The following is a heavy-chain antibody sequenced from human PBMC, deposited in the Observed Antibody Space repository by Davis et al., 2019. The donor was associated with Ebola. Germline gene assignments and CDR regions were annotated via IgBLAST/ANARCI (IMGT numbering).Heavy chain of an antibody. D-gene: IGHD6-19*01. CDR3: AGAVAGTEDFQY. J-gene: IGHJ4*02. Sequence: GESLKISCAASGSSFHTYTINWFRQAPGRGLEWLAVISTDGSTTFYADSVKGRFTISRDNSKNTLSLQMNSLETEDTAVYYCAGAVAGTEDFQYWGQGTLVTVSS. CDR2: ISTDGSTT. CDR1: GSSFHTYT. V-gene: IGHV3-30*04.